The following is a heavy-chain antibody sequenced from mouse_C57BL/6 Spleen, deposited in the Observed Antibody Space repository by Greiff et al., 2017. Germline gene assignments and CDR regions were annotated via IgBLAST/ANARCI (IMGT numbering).Heavy chain of an antibody. J-gene: IGHJ3*01. Sequence: VKLQESGAELMKPGASVKLSCKATGYTFTGYWIEWVKQRPGHGLEWIGEILPGSGSTTYNEKFKGKATFTADTSSNTAYMQLSSLTTEDSAIYYCARLGYYGPAWFAYWGQGTLVTVSA. CDR3: ARLGYYGPAWFAY. CDR1: GYTFTGYW. V-gene: IGHV1-9*01. D-gene: IGHD1-1*01. CDR2: ILPGSGST.